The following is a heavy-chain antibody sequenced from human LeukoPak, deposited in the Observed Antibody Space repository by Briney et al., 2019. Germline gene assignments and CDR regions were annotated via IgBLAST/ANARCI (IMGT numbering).Heavy chain of an antibody. CDR3: ARHYRRELLEYFDY. CDR1: GGSISSSSYY. Sequence: SETLSLTCTVSGGSISSSSYYWGWIRQPPGKGLEWVGSIYYSGSTYYNPSLKSRVTISVDPSKNQFSLKLSSVTAADTAVYYCARHYRRELLEYFDYWGQGTLVTVSS. J-gene: IGHJ4*02. CDR2: IYYSGST. V-gene: IGHV4-39*01. D-gene: IGHD1-26*01.